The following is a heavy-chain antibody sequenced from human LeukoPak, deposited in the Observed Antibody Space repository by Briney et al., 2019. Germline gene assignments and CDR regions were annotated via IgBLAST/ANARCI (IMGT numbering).Heavy chain of an antibody. CDR2: INPNSGGT. CDR3: ARDRELVNWFDP. Sequence: ASVKVSCKASGYTFTGYYMHWVRQAPGQGLEWMGWINPNSGGTNYAQKFQGRVTMTRDTSISTAYMELSRLRSDDTAVYYCARDRELVNWFDPWGQGTLVTVSS. V-gene: IGHV1-2*02. J-gene: IGHJ5*02. CDR1: GYTFTGYY. D-gene: IGHD2-8*02.